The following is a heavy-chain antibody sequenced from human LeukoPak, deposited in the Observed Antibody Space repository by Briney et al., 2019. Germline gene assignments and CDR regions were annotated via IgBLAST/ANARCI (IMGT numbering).Heavy chain of an antibody. CDR3: AALVGPTKAIDY. V-gene: IGHV4-59*01. D-gene: IGHD1-26*01. CDR1: GGSINSYY. CDR2: IFCSGSTTYS. Sequence: SETLSLTCTVSGGSINSYYWSWIRQPPGKGLEWIGYIFCSGSTTYSKYNPSLKRRVTISVDTSKNQFSLRLTSVTAAETAVYYCAALVGPTKAIDYWGQGTLVTVSS. J-gene: IGHJ4*02.